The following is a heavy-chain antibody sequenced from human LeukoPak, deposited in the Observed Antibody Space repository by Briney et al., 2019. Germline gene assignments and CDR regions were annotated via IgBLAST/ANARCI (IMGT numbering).Heavy chain of an antibody. Sequence: GSLRLSCAASGFTFTSYWMHWVRQAPGKGLVWVSLINSDGSTTKYADSVKGRFTMSRDNAKNTLYLEMNSLRGEDTAVYYCATGGSSGWYHFEYWGQGTLVTVSS. CDR2: INSDGSTT. J-gene: IGHJ4*02. V-gene: IGHV3-74*03. CDR1: GFTFTSYW. D-gene: IGHD6-19*01. CDR3: ATGGSSGWYHFEY.